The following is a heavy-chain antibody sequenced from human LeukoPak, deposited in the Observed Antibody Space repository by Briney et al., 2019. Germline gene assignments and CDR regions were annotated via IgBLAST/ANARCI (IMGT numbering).Heavy chain of an antibody. CDR1: GYTFTSYG. V-gene: IGHV1-69*13. J-gene: IGHJ6*03. CDR3: ARDRRWSGAYYYYMDV. CDR2: IIPIFGTA. D-gene: IGHD4-23*01. Sequence: VASVKVSCKASGYTFTSYGISWVRQAPGQGLEWMGGIIPIFGTANYAQKFQGRVTITADESTSTAYMELSSLRSEDTAVYYCARDRRWSGAYYYYMDVWGKGTTVTVSS.